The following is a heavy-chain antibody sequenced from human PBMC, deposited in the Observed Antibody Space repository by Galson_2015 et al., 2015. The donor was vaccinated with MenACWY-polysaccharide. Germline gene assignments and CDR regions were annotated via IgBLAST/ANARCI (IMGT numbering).Heavy chain of an antibody. Sequence: SLRLSCATSGFPFSSSWMTWIRQAPGKGLEWVATIKQSGSENYYVDSVEGRFTVSRANAETSLYLQMNSLRSEDTAVYYCERARSWSGYFAFDFWGQGTMVTVSS. CDR3: ERARSWSGYFAFDF. V-gene: IGHV3-7*01. CDR1: GFPFSSSW. CDR2: IKQSGSEN. D-gene: IGHD3-3*01. J-gene: IGHJ3*01.